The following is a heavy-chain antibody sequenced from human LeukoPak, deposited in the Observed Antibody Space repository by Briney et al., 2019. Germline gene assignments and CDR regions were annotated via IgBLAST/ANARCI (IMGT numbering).Heavy chain of an antibody. CDR1: GFTFRNFG. D-gene: IGHD3-16*01. CDR3: AKGSYGGASGLDI. Sequence: GGSLRLSCAASGFTFRNFGMHWVLQAPGKGVGGVAIIWYDGNNNYYAHSVKGRFTISRDNSKNMLSLTMNSLRAEDTAMYYCAKGSYGGASGLDIWGQGTIVTVSS. CDR2: IWYDGNNN. J-gene: IGHJ3*02. V-gene: IGHV3-33*03.